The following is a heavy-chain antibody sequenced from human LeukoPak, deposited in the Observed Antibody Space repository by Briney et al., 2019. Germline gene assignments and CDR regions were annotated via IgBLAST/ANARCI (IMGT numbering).Heavy chain of an antibody. Sequence: ASVKVSCKASGYTFTSHFMHWVRQAPGQGLEWVGWISAYNGYTKAAQKFQDRFIMTTDTSTNTAYMELRSLTSDDTAVYFCARRSPTTETTDPFQHWGQGTLVSVS. CDR1: GYTFTSHF. D-gene: IGHD4-11*01. V-gene: IGHV1-18*04. CDR3: ARRSPTTETTDPFQH. CDR2: ISAYNGYT. J-gene: IGHJ1*01.